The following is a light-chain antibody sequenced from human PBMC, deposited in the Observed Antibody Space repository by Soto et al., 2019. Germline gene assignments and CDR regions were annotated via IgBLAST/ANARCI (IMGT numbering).Light chain of an antibody. CDR2: AAS. CDR1: QGISNF. Sequence: DIQMTQSPSSLSASVGDRVTITCRASQGISNFLAWYQQKPGTVPKLLISAASTLQSGVPSRFSGSGFATDFTLNISSLQPEDVATYYCQKYSSAPFTFGPGTKVDIK. CDR3: QKYSSAPFT. V-gene: IGKV1-27*01. J-gene: IGKJ3*01.